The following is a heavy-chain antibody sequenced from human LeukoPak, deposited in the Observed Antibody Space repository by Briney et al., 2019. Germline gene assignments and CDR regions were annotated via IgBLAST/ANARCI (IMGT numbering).Heavy chain of an antibody. CDR1: GFTVSSNY. Sequence: GGSLRLSCAASGFTVSSNYMSWVRQAPGKGLEWVSVIYSGGSTYYADSVKGRFTISRHNSKNTLYLQMNSLRAEDTAVYYCARVGGSSWANWFYPWGQGNLVTVSS. V-gene: IGHV3-53*04. CDR2: IYSGGST. CDR3: ARVGGSSWANWFYP. D-gene: IGHD6-13*01. J-gene: IGHJ5*02.